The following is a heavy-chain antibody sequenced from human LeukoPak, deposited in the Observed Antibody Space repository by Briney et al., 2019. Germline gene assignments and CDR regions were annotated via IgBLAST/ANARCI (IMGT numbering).Heavy chain of an antibody. CDR3: ARVPTGRSVSGHAFDI. J-gene: IGHJ3*02. CDR2: ISYDGSNK. CDR1: GFTFSSYT. V-gene: IGHV3-30-3*01. D-gene: IGHD1-14*01. Sequence: TGGSLRLSCAASGFTFSSYTMHWVRQAPGKGLEWVAVISYDGSNKYYADSVKGRFTISRGNSKNTLYLQMNSLRAEDTAVYYCARVPTGRSVSGHAFDIWGQGTMVTVSS.